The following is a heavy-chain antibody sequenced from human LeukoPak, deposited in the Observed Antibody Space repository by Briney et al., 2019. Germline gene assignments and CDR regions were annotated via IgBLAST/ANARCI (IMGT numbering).Heavy chain of an antibody. D-gene: IGHD3-10*01. J-gene: IGHJ4*02. CDR2: IHSSRGT. V-gene: IGHV4-59*12. Sequence: SETLSLTCTVSGGSISNYYWSWIRQPPGKGLEWIGYIHSSRGTNYNPSLKSRVTIPPDTSRNQFSLKLSSVTAADTAVYYCARDDGEGIDYWGQGTLVTVSS. CDR3: ARDDGEGIDY. CDR1: GGSISNYY.